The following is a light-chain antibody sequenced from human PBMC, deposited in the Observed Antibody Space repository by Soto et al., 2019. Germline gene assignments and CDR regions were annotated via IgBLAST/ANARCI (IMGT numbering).Light chain of an antibody. Sequence: QSVLTQPDSVSGSPGQSIAISCTGTSSDVVTYKYVSWYQQHPGKAPKLMIYEVSIRPSGVSDRFSGSKSGNTASLTISGLRPEDEAYYYCCSYADSTTRVVFGGGTKLTVL. CDR3: CSYADSTTRVV. CDR1: SSDVVTYKY. V-gene: IGLV2-14*01. CDR2: EVS. J-gene: IGLJ2*01.